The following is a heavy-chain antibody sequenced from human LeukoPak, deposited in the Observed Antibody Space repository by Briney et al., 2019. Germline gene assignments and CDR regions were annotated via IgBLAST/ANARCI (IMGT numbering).Heavy chain of an antibody. CDR2: IYYSGST. CDR3: ARVAGGIDY. V-gene: IGHV4-59*08. D-gene: IGHD3-16*01. CDR1: GGSISSYY. J-gene: IGHJ4*02. Sequence: NPSETLSLTCTVSGGSISSYYWSWIRQPPGKGLEWIGYIYYSGSTNYNPSLKSRVTISVDTSKNQFSLKLSSVTAADTAVYYCARVAGGIDYWGQGTLVTVSS.